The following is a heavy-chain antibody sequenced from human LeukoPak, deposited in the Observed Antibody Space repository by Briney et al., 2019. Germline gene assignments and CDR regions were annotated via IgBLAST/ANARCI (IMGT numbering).Heavy chain of an antibody. Sequence: GGSLRLSCAASGFTFSNAWMSWVRQAPGKGLEWVSAISASGGSTYYADSVKGRFTISRDNSKNTLYVQMNSLRAEDTAVYYCAKHQLSYYDRWGQGTLVTVSS. J-gene: IGHJ4*02. CDR1: GFTFSNAW. CDR2: ISASGGST. CDR3: AKHQLSYYDR. D-gene: IGHD3-22*01. V-gene: IGHV3-23*01.